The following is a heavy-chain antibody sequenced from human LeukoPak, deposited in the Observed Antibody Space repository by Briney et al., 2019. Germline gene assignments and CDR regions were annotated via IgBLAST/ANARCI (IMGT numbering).Heavy chain of an antibody. J-gene: IGHJ4*02. D-gene: IGHD2-2*02. CDR2: IWYDGSNK. CDR1: GFTFSSYG. CDR3: AKEYCSSTSCYTAFDY. V-gene: IGHV3-33*06. Sequence: PGGSLRLSCAASGFTFSSYGMHWVRQAPGKGLEWVAVIWYDGSNKYYADSVKGRFTISRDNSKNTLYLQMNSLRAEDTAVYYCAKEYCSSTSCYTAFDYWGQGTLVTVSS.